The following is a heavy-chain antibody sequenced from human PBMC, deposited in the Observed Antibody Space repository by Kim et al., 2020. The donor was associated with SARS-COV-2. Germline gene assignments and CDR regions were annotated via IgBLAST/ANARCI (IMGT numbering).Heavy chain of an antibody. D-gene: IGHD3-22*01. CDR1: GFTFSSYG. V-gene: IGHV3-23*01. CDR2: ISKSADST. CDR3: AKESSEYYIDS. J-gene: IGHJ4*02. Sequence: GGSLRLSCTASGFTFSSYGMAWVRQAPGKGLEWVSAISKSADSTSYADSVKGRFTISRDYSKNTLYLQMNSLRADDTALYYCAKESSEYYIDSWGQGILVTVSS.